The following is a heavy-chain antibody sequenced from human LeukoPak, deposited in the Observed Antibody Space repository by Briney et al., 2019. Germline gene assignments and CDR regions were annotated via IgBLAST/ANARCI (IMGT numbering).Heavy chain of an antibody. J-gene: IGHJ4*02. CDR1: GFTFSSYA. D-gene: IGHD1-7*01. Sequence: YPGGSLRLSCAASGFTFSSYAMSWVRQAPGKGLEWVSTIGGGGISTYYADSVKGRFTISRDNSKKTLFLQMNSLRADDTAVYYCARGGWNSYFDYWGQGTLVTVSS. V-gene: IGHV3-23*01. CDR2: IGGGGIST. CDR3: ARGGWNSYFDY.